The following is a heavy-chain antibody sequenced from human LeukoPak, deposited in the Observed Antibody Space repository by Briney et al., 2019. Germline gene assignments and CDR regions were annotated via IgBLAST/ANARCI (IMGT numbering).Heavy chain of an antibody. V-gene: IGHV4-39*01. CDR2: IYYSGST. D-gene: IGHD3-9*01. CDR3: ARLNYDILTGYYLDY. J-gene: IGHJ4*02. CDR1: GFTFSSYA. Sequence: GSLRLSCAASGFTFSSYAMSWVRQAPGKGLEWIGSIYYSGSTYYNPSLKSRVTISVDTSRNQFSLKLSSVTAADTAVYYCARLNYDILTGYYLDYWGQGTLVTVSS.